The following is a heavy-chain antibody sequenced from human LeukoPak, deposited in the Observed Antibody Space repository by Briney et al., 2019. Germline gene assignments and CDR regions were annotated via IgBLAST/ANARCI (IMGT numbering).Heavy chain of an antibody. CDR2: IYYSGST. D-gene: IGHD3-10*01. CDR3: ARGRPDGSGSYYKFDP. V-gene: IGHV4-39*01. J-gene: IGHJ5*02. CDR1: GGSISSSNYY. Sequence: PSETLSLTCTVSGGSISSSNYYWGWIRQPPGKGLEWIGSIYYSGSTYYSPSLKSRFTISVNTSKKQFSLKLSSVTAADTAVYYCARGRPDGSGSYYKFDPWGQGTLVTVSS.